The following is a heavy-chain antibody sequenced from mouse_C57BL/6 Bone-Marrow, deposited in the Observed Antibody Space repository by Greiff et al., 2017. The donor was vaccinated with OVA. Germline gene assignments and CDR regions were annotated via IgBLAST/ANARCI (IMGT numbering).Heavy chain of an antibody. CDR1: GYTFTSYW. D-gene: IGHD4-1*02. Sequence: VQLQQPGAELVKPGASVKLSCKASGYTFTSYWMQWVKQRPGQGLEWIVEIDPSDSYTNYNQKVKGKATLTVDTSSSTAYMQLSSLTSEDSAVYYCASPNWGFAYWGQGTLVTVSA. CDR3: ASPNWGFAY. CDR2: IDPSDSYT. V-gene: IGHV1-50*01. J-gene: IGHJ3*01.